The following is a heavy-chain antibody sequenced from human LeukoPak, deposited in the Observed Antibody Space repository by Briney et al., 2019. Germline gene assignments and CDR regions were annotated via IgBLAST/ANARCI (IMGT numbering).Heavy chain of an antibody. CDR2: ICGGGANT. V-gene: IGHV3-23*01. CDR1: GFTFTDSA. D-gene: IGHD3-22*01. Sequence: PRGSLRLSSAAPGFTFTDSAINWVRQAPRKGLGWVSGICGGGANTDYADSVKGRFTSPRDNSKNTLTLQMSSLRAEDAAVYFCAKDARGYHRPIDRWGQGILVTVSS. CDR3: AKDARGYHRPIDR. J-gene: IGHJ5*02.